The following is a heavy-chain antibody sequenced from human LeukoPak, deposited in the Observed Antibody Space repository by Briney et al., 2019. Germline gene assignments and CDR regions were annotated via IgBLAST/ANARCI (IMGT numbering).Heavy chain of an antibody. CDR2: ISSSSSYI. CDR3: ARDRRAGGGLDYYGMDL. V-gene: IGHV3-21*01. J-gene: IGHJ6*02. D-gene: IGHD6-19*01. CDR1: GFTFSTYS. Sequence: GGSLRLSCAASGFTFSTYSMNWVRQAPGKGLEWVSSISSSSSYIYYADSVKGRFTISRDNAKNSLYLQMNSLRAEDMAVYYCARDRRAGGGLDYYGMDLWGQGTMVTVSS.